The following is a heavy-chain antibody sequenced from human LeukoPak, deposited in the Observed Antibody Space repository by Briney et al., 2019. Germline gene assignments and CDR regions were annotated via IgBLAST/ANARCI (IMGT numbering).Heavy chain of an antibody. V-gene: IGHV1-69*13. CDR2: IIPIFGTA. CDR3: ARDRGIRLRSSPHYYYYMDV. J-gene: IGHJ6*03. Sequence: ASVKVSCKASGYTFTSYGISWVRQAPGQGLEWMGGIIPIFGTANYAQKFQGRVTITADESTSTAYMELSSLRSEDTAVYYCARDRGIRLRSSPHYYYYMDVWGKGTTVTVSS. CDR1: GYTFTSYG. D-gene: IGHD4-17*01.